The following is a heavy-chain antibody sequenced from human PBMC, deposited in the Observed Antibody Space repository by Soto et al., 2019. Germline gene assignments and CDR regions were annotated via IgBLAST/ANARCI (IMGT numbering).Heavy chain of an antibody. CDR2: ISYDGSNK. D-gene: IGHD6-13*01. J-gene: IGHJ4*02. CDR1: GFTFSSYA. CDR3: ARNGQQLGIDY. Sequence: QVQLVESGGGVVQPGRSLRLSCAASGFTFSSYAMHWVRQAPGKGLEWVAVISYDGSNKYYADSVKGRFTISRDNSKNTQYLQMNSLRAEDTAVYYCARNGQQLGIDYWGQGTLVTVSS. V-gene: IGHV3-30-3*01.